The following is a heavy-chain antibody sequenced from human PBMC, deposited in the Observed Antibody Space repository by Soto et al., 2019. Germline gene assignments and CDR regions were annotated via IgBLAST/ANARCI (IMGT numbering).Heavy chain of an antibody. Sequence: QVQLQESGPGLVRPAETLSLTCSVSTGSMRTYYWTWIRQSPGKGLEWIGQISHTGRTKYNPSLESRVTISVDTSRKQFSLKLTSVTAADTALYYCARYDTTGLFDFWGQGTLVTVSS. V-gene: IGHV4-59*01. CDR1: TGSMRTYY. CDR2: ISHTGRT. D-gene: IGHD4-17*01. J-gene: IGHJ4*02. CDR3: ARYDTTGLFDF.